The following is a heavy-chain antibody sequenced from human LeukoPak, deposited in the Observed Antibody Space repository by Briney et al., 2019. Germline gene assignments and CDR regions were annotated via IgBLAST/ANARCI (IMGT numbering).Heavy chain of an antibody. J-gene: IGHJ4*02. V-gene: IGHV3-48*03. CDR3: ARDMAAAGDF. D-gene: IGHD6-13*01. CDR2: ISSSGSTM. Sequence: GGSLRLSCAASGFTFSNYEVNWVRQAPGRGLEWVSYISSSGSTMYYADSVKGRFTISRDNAKNSPYLQMNSLRAEDTAVYYCARDMAAAGDFWGQGTLVTVSS. CDR1: GFTFSNYE.